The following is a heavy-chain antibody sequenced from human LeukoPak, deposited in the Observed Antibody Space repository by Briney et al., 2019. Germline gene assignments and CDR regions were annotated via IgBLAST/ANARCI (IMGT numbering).Heavy chain of an antibody. CDR3: AKGPTAMVSYYLDY. Sequence: GGSLRLSCAASGFTFSSYAMSWVRQAPGKGLEWVSAISGSGGSTYYADSVKGRFTISRDNSKNTLYLQMNSLRAEDTAVYYCAKGPTAMVSYYLDYWGQGTLVTVSS. V-gene: IGHV3-23*01. J-gene: IGHJ4*02. CDR1: GFTFSSYA. D-gene: IGHD5-18*01. CDR2: ISGSGGST.